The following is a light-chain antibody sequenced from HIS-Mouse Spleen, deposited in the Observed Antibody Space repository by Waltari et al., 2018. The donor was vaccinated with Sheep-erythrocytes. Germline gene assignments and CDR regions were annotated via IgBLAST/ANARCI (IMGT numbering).Light chain of an antibody. Sequence: QSALTQPASVSGSPGQSITIPCTGTSRDVGSYTLFSWYQQHPGKAPKLMIYEGSKRPSGVSNRFSGSKSGNTASLTISGLQAEDEADYYCCSYAGSSTLVFGGGTKLTVL. J-gene: IGLJ2*01. CDR3: CSYAGSSTLV. V-gene: IGLV2-23*01. CDR1: SRDVGSYTL. CDR2: EGS.